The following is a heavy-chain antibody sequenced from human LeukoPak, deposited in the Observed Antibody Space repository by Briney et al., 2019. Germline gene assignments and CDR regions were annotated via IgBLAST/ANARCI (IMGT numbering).Heavy chain of an antibody. D-gene: IGHD6-13*01. J-gene: IGHJ3*01. CDR1: GGSISSYY. CDR2: IYFTGTT. CDR3: ARGSSSSWYSFDF. V-gene: IGHV4-4*07. Sequence: SETLSLTCSVSGGSISSYYWSWIRQPAGKGREWIGRIYFTGTTNYNPSLQSRVTMSVDTSKYQFSLELSSVTAADTAVYYCARGSSSSWYSFDFWGQGTVVTVSS.